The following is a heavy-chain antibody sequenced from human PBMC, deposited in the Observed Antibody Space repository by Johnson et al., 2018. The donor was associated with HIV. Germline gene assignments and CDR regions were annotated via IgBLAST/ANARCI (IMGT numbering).Heavy chain of an antibody. D-gene: IGHD3-3*01. V-gene: IGHV3-7*01. J-gene: IGHJ3*02. CDR2: IKQDGSEK. CDR3: ARDALLRFLEWFI. Sequence: VQLVESGGGVVRPGGSLRLSCAASGFTFSSYWMSWVRQAPGKGLEWVANIKQDGSEKYYVDSVKGRFTISRDNSKNTLYLQMNSLRVEDTAVYYCARDALLRFLEWFIWGQGTMVTVSS. CDR1: GFTFSSYW.